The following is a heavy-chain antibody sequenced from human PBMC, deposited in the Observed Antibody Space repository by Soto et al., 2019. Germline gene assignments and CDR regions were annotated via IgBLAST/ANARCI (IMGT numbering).Heavy chain of an antibody. CDR2: IIPIFGTA. CDR3: ARALVRDIVVVPAAREDYGMDV. CDR1: GGTFSSYA. Sequence: SVKVSCKASGGTFSSYAISWVRRAPGQGLEWMGGIIPIFGTANYAQKFQGRVTITADESTSTAYMELSSLRSEDTAVYYCARALVRDIVVVPAAREDYGMDVWGQGTTVTVSS. V-gene: IGHV1-69*13. D-gene: IGHD2-2*01. J-gene: IGHJ6*02.